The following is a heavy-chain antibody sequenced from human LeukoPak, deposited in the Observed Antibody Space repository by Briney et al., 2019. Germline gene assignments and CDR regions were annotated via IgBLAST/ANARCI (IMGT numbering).Heavy chain of an antibody. J-gene: IGHJ4*02. CDR3: ARDRPLYDFRSGYDW. Sequence: KPGGSLRLSCAASGFTFSSYSMNWVRQAPGKGLEWVSSISSSSSYIYYADSVKGRFTISRDNAKNSLYLQMNSLRAEDTAVYYCARDRPLYDFRSGYDWWGQGTLVTASS. D-gene: IGHD3-3*01. CDR1: GFTFSSYS. V-gene: IGHV3-21*01. CDR2: ISSSSSYI.